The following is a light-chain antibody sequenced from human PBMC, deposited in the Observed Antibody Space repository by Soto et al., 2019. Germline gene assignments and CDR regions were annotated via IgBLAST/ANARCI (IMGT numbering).Light chain of an antibody. CDR2: RAS. J-gene: IGKJ2*01. CDR3: QQYNTDSHT. Sequence: DIQMTQSPSTLSASVGDRVTITCRASQSISNWLAWYQQKPGKAPKLLIYRASALERGVPSRFTGSGSGTEFTLTISSLQPDDFAIYFCQQYNTDSHTVGQGTKVDIK. CDR1: QSISNW. V-gene: IGKV1-5*03.